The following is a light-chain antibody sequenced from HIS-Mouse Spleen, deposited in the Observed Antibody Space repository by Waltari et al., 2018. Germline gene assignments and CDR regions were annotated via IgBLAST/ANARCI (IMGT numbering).Light chain of an antibody. J-gene: IGLJ2*01. Sequence: SYDLTQQPSVTVTPGQTARITCSGSALPQKYAYWYQQKSGQAPVLVIYEDSKRPSGIPERFSGSSSGTMATLTISGAQVEDEADYYCYSTDSSGNHRVFGGGTKLTVL. V-gene: IGLV3-10*01. CDR2: EDS. CDR1: ALPQKY. CDR3: YSTDSSGNHRV.